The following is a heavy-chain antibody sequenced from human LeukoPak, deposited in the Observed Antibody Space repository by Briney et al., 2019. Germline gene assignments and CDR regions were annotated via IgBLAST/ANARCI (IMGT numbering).Heavy chain of an antibody. D-gene: IGHD6-19*01. Sequence: PSEPLSLTCAVYGESFSGYYWSWIRRPPGKGLEWIGEINRNGTTNYNPSLKSRVTISIDTSKNQFSLKLSSVTAADTAVYYCARDSSGWYASDYWGQGTLVTVSS. J-gene: IGHJ4*02. CDR2: INRNGTT. V-gene: IGHV4-34*01. CDR3: ARDSSGWYASDY. CDR1: GESFSGYY.